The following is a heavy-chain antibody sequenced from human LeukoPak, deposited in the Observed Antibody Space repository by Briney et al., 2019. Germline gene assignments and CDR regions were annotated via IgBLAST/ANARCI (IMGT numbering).Heavy chain of an antibody. D-gene: IGHD2-15*01. V-gene: IGHV1-69*06. CDR2: IIPIFGTA. CDR1: GGTFSSYA. Sequence: ASVKVSCKASGGTFSSYAISWVRQAPGQGLEWMGGIIPIFGTANYAQKFQGRVTITADKSTSTAYMELSSLRSEDTAVYYCARGGCSGGSCHSWFDYWGQGTLVTVSS. J-gene: IGHJ4*02. CDR3: ARGGCSGGSCHSWFDY.